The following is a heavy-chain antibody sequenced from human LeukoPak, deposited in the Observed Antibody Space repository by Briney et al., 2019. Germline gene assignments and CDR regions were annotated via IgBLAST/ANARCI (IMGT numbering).Heavy chain of an antibody. CDR3: ANYGSGSYRFDP. CDR1: GFTFSDYY. CDR2: INSSGRTI. V-gene: IGHV3-11*01. D-gene: IGHD3-10*01. Sequence: PGGSLRLSCAASGFTFSDYYLSWIRQAPGKGLEWLSYINSSGRTIYYADSVKGRFTISRDNAKNSLYLQMNSLRAEDTAVYYCANYGSGSYRFDPWGQGTLVTVSS. J-gene: IGHJ5*02.